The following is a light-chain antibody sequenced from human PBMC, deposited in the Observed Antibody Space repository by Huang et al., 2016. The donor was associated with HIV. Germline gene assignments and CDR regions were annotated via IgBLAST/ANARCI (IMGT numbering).Light chain of an antibody. CDR1: KSIATN. V-gene: IGKV3-15*01. J-gene: IGKJ1*01. CDR2: GAS. Sequence: ETVMTQSPATLAVSPGGKATLSCRASKSIATNLAWYQQRPGQPPRLLVFGASTRAAGVPARFSGSGSGTDFTLTISGLQSEDFAVYYCQHYNEWPPWTFGQGTKVEI. CDR3: QHYNEWPPWT.